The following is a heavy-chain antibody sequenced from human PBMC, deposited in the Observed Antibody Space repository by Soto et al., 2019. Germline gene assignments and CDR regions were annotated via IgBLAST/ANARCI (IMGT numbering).Heavy chain of an antibody. CDR1: GGTFSSYA. CDR2: IIPIFGTA. CDR3: ARRATMVRGVTYFDY. V-gene: IGHV1-69*13. Sequence: GASVKVSCKASGGTFSSYAISWVRQAPGQGLEWMGGIIPIFGTANYAQKFQGRVTITADESTSTAYMELSSLRSEDTAVYYCARRATMVRGVTYFDYWGQGTLVTVSS. D-gene: IGHD3-10*01. J-gene: IGHJ4*02.